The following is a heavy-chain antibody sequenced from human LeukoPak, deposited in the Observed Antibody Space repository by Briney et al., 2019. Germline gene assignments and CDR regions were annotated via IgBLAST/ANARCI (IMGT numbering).Heavy chain of an antibody. V-gene: IGHV3-23*01. J-gene: IGHJ4*02. D-gene: IGHD3-10*01. CDR3: ATAYSYGSGSYSDY. CDR2: ISGSGGST. CDR1: GFTFSSYA. Sequence: GSLRLSCAASGFTFSSYAMSWVRQAPGKGLEWVSAISGSGGSTYYADSVKGRFTISRDNSKNTLYLQMNSLRAEDTAVYYVATAYSYGSGSYSDYWGQGTLVTVYS.